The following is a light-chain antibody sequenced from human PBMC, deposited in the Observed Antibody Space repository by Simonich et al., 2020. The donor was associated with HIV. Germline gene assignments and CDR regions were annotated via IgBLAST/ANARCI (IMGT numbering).Light chain of an antibody. CDR1: QSVSSY. V-gene: IGKV3-11*01. Sequence: EIVLTQSPATLSLSPGERATLSCRASQSVSSYLAWYQQKPGQAPRLLIYDASNRATGIPDRVSGSGSETDFTLTISSLQPDDFATYYCQQSYITRTFGQGTKLEIK. CDR3: QQSYITRT. J-gene: IGKJ2*01. CDR2: DAS.